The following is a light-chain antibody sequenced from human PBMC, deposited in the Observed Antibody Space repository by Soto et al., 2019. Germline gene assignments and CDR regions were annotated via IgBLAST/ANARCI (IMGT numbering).Light chain of an antibody. CDR1: SSDVGGYNY. J-gene: IGLJ1*01. V-gene: IGLV2-14*01. CDR3: NSYTSSSTFF. CDR2: GVT. Sequence: QSALTQPASVSGSPGQSITISCTGTSSDVGGYNYVSWYQQRPGKAPKLMIYGVTNRPSGVSSRFSGSRSGNTASLTISGLQAEDEAEYFCNSYTSSSTFFFGTGTKLTVL.